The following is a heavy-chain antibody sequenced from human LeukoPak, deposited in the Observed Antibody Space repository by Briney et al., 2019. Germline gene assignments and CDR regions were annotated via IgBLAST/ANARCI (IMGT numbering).Heavy chain of an antibody. D-gene: IGHD7-27*01. J-gene: IGHJ3*02. Sequence: SETLSLTCTVSGGSISSYYWSWIRQPPGEGLEWIGYIYYSGSTNYNPSLKSRVTISVDTSKNQFSLKLTSVTAADTAVYYCARAITGAFRIGAFDIWGQGRMVIVSS. V-gene: IGHV4-59*12. CDR2: IYYSGST. CDR3: ARAITGAFRIGAFDI. CDR1: GGSISSYY.